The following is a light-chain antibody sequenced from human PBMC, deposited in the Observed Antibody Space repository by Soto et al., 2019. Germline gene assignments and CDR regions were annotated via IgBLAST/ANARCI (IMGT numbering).Light chain of an antibody. CDR3: QHYTNWPPIT. J-gene: IGKJ5*01. V-gene: IGKV3-15*01. CDR1: QSIGSS. Sequence: IVMTQSPVILSVSPGERVSLSCRASQSIGSSLAWYQQKRGQAPRLLIYGASTRATGIPGRFSGRGSGTEFTLTISGLQSEDFAVYYCQHYTNWPPITFGQGTRLEIK. CDR2: GAS.